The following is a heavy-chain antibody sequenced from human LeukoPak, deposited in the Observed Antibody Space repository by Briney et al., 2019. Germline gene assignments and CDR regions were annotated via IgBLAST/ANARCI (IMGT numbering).Heavy chain of an antibody. V-gene: IGHV4-34*01. CDR1: GGSFSGYY. Sequence: SETLSLTCAVSGGSFSGYYWSWIRQPPGKGLEWIGEINHSRSTNYHPSPKSRVTISVDKSKHKFSLKLSSVTAADTAVYYCARNEGQQLSRSSFEPCGEGALGTVSS. D-gene: IGHD6-13*01. CDR3: ARNEGQQLSRSSFEP. CDR2: INHSRST. J-gene: IGHJ5*02.